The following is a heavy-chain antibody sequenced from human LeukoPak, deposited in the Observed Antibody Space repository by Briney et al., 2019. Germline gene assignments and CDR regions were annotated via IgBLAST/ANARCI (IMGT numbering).Heavy chain of an antibody. D-gene: IGHD3-3*01. CDR2: FDPEDGET. CDR1: GGTFSSYA. V-gene: IGHV1-24*01. CDR3: ATADYDFWSGYPRS. J-gene: IGHJ5*02. Sequence: GSSVKVSCKASGGTFSSYAISWVRQAPGQGLEWMGGFDPEDGETIYAQKFQGRVTMTEDTSTDTAYMELSSLRSEDTAVYYCATADYDFWSGYPRSWGQGTLVTVSS.